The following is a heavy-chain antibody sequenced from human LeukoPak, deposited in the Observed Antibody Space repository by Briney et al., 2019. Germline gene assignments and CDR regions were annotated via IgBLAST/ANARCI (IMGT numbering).Heavy chain of an antibody. CDR3: TRDETGIDY. Sequence: GGSLRLSCTTSGFRFDDFGLSWVSQAPGKGLEWVSSISWNGSLTPYADSVRGRFTVSRDNDKNFLYLQMNSLKVEDTALYYCTRDETGIDYWGPGTLVTVSS. CDR1: GFRFDDFG. V-gene: IGHV3-20*04. J-gene: IGHJ4*02. CDR2: ISWNGSLT. D-gene: IGHD1-1*01.